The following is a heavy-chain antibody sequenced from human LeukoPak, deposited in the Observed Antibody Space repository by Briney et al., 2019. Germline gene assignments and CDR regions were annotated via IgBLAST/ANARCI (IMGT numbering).Heavy chain of an antibody. CDR2: ISAYNGNT. CDR1: GYTFTSYG. CDR3: ARVSYGDYVIDY. J-gene: IGHJ4*02. D-gene: IGHD4-17*01. Sequence: ASVKVSCTASGYTFTSYGISWVRQAPGQGLEWMGGISAYNGNTNYAQKLQGRVTMTTDTSTSTAYMELRSLRSDDTAVYYCARVSYGDYVIDYWGRGTLVTVSS. V-gene: IGHV1-18*04.